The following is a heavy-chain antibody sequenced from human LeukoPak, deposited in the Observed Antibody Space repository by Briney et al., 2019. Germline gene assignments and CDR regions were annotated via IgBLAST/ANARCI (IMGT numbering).Heavy chain of an antibody. CDR2: INTNTGNP. V-gene: IGHV7-4-1*02. CDR1: GYTFTGYY. D-gene: IGHD6-13*01. CDR3: ARRTAAELDY. J-gene: IGHJ4*02. Sequence: ASVKVSCKASGYTFTGYYMHWVRQAPGQGLVWMGWINTNTGNPTYAQGFTGRFVFSLDTSVSTAYLQISSLKAEHTAVYYCARRTAAELDYWGQGTLVTVSS.